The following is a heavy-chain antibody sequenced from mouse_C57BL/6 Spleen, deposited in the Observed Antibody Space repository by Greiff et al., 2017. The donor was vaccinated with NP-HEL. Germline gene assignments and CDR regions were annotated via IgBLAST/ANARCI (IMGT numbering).Heavy chain of an antibody. CDR2: IDPSDSYT. J-gene: IGHJ1*03. V-gene: IGHV1-50*01. Sequence: QVQLQQPGAELVKPGASVKLSCKASGYTFTSYWMQWVKQRPGQGLEWIGEIDPSDSYTNYNPKFKGKATLTVDTSSSTAYMQLSSLTSEDAAVYYCARGRWLPSDVWGTGTTVTVSS. D-gene: IGHD2-2*01. CDR1: GYTFTSYW. CDR3: ARGRWLPSDV.